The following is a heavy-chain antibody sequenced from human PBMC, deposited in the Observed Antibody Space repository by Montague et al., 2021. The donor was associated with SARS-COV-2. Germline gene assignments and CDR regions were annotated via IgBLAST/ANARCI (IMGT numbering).Heavy chain of an antibody. CDR3: ARLLRSCTNGVCRTYYYYAMDV. Sequence: SETLSLTCTVSGGSISGYYWSWIRQPPGKGLEWIGYIYYSGSTKYNPFLESRVTVSVDRSKNQVSPKLSSVTAADTAVYYCARLLRSCTNGVCRTYYYYAMDVWGQGTTVTVSS. J-gene: IGHJ6*02. CDR1: GGSISGYY. V-gene: IGHV4-59*01. D-gene: IGHD2-8*01. CDR2: IYYSGST.